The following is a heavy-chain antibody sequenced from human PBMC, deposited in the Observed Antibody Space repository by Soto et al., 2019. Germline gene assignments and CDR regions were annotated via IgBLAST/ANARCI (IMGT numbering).Heavy chain of an antibody. J-gene: IGHJ5*02. V-gene: IGHV4-34*01. Sequence: QVQLQQWGAGLLKPSETLSLTCAVYGGSCSGYYWSWIRQPPGKGLEWLGEINDSGSTNYNPSLKSRVTISVDTAKNQFSLELSSVTAAGTAVYYCARGRDDYVWGRYRYSWFDPWGQGTLVTVSS. CDR1: GGSCSGYY. D-gene: IGHD3-16*02. CDR2: INDSGST. CDR3: ARGRDDYVWGRYRYSWFDP.